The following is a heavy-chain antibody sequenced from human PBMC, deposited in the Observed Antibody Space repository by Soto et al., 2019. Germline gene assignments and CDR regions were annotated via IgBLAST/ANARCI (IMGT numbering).Heavy chain of an antibody. Sequence: GGSLRLSCVVSGFTFSMYWMPWVRQVPGQSTFWVSRISDDGATTNYADSVRGRFTISRDNSKNTLYLQMNNLKPDETAIYYCSRGHRGDSSGTGAYWGQGTQVTVSS. CDR1: GFTFSMYW. CDR2: ISDDGATT. CDR3: SRGHRGDSSGTGAY. V-gene: IGHV3-74*01. J-gene: IGHJ4*02. D-gene: IGHD6-13*01.